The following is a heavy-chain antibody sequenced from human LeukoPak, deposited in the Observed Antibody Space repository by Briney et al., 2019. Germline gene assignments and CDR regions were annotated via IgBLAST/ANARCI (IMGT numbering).Heavy chain of an antibody. V-gene: IGHV3-21*01. J-gene: IGHJ3*02. Sequence: GGSLRLSCAASGFTFSSYSMNWVRQAPGKGLEWVSSISSSSSYIYYADSVKGRFTISRDNAKNSLYLQMNSLRAEDTAVYYCAHPQGGEYGGNPGWGAFDIWGQGTMVTVSS. CDR3: AHPQGGEYGGNPGWGAFDI. D-gene: IGHD4-23*01. CDR1: GFTFSSYS. CDR2: ISSSSSYI.